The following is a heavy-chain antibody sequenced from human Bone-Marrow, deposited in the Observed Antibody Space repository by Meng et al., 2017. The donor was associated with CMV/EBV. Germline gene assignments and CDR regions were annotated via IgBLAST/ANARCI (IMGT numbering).Heavy chain of an antibody. CDR3: AKDGPRCSSTSCYRRIYDYYYGMDV. CDR1: GFTFSSYS. V-gene: IGHV3-21*01. Sequence: GGSLRLSCAASGFTFSSYSMNWVRQAPGKGLEWVSSISSSSSYIYYADSVKGRFTISRDNAKNSLYLQMNSLRAEDTAVYYCAKDGPRCSSTSCYRRIYDYYYGMDVWGQGATVTVSS. J-gene: IGHJ6*02. D-gene: IGHD2-2*02. CDR2: ISSSSSYI.